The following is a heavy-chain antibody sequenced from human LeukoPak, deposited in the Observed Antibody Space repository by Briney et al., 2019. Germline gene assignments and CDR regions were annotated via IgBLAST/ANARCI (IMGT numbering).Heavy chain of an antibody. CDR1: GGSISSSSYY. J-gene: IGHJ4*02. CDR3: ARRDGYNYDY. D-gene: IGHD5-24*01. V-gene: IGHV4-39*01. CDR2: IYYSGST. Sequence: SETLSLTCTVSGGSISSSSYYWGWIRQPPGKGLEWIGSIYYSGSTYYNPSLKSRVTISVDTSKNQFSLKLSSVTAADTAVYYCARRDGYNYDYWGQGTLVTVSS.